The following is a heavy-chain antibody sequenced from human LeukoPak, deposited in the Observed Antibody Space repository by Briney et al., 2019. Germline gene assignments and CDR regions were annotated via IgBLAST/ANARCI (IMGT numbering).Heavy chain of an antibody. CDR2: INHSGST. CDR3: ARGPKYMVRGVRGFDP. J-gene: IGHJ5*02. D-gene: IGHD3-10*01. Sequence: SSETLSLTCAVYGGSFSGYYWSWIRQPPGKGLEWIGEINHSGSTNYNPSLKSRVTISVDTSKNQFSPKLSSVTAADTAVYYCARGPKYMVRGVRGFDPWGQGTLVTVSS. V-gene: IGHV4-34*01. CDR1: GGSFSGYY.